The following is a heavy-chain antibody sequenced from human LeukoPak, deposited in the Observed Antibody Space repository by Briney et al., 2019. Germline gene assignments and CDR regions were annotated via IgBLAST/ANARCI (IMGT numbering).Heavy chain of an antibody. J-gene: IGHJ5*01. D-gene: IGHD4-17*01. CDR3: ARGAYGDYDS. Sequence: GGSLRLSCAASAFTFSTYDMSWVRQAPGKGLEWVSAISAGGDTTYYADAVQRWFTISRDNSKNSLYQQMSALRAQDTAVYFCARGAYGDYDSWGQGTLVTVSS. CDR1: AFTFSTYD. CDR2: ISAGGDTT. V-gene: IGHV3-23*01.